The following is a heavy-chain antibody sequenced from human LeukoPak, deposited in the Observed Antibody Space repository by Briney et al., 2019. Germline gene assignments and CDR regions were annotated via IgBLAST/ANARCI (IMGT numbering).Heavy chain of an antibody. Sequence: SETLSLTCTVSGYSISSGYYWGWIRQPPGKGLEWIGSIYTSGSTNYNPSLKSRVTMSVDTSKNQFSLKLSSVTAADTAVYYCARVGYHYYDSTGYSNFDYWGQGTLVTVSS. CDR2: IYTSGST. CDR3: ARVGYHYYDSTGYSNFDY. CDR1: GYSISSGYY. D-gene: IGHD3-22*01. V-gene: IGHV4-38-2*02. J-gene: IGHJ4*02.